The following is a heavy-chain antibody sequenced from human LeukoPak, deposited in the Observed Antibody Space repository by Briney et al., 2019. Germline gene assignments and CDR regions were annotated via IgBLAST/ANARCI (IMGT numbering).Heavy chain of an antibody. D-gene: IGHD5-24*01. Sequence: SETLSLTCTVSGGPVSSGSYYWSWIRQPPGKGLKWIGYIHHSGSANYNPSLKSRVTMSVDTSRNQVSLKLNSVTAADTAVYYCASARWDFWGQGVLVTVSS. CDR3: ASARWDF. V-gene: IGHV4-61*01. J-gene: IGHJ4*02. CDR2: IHHSGSA. CDR1: GGPVSSGSYY.